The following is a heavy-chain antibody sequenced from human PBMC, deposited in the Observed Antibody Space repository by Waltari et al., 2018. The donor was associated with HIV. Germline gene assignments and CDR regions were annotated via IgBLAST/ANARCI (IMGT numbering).Heavy chain of an antibody. V-gene: IGHV3-53*01. CDR3: ARDPRSSGYYGMDV. CDR2: IYRGGSI. J-gene: IGHJ6*02. Sequence: EVQLVESGGGLIEPGGSLRLSCAASGLTVSSNYMSWVRQAPGKGRGWGSGIYRGGSIYYADSVKGRFTSSRDNSKNTLSLHMNSLGPEDTAVYYCARDPRSSGYYGMDVWGQGTTVTVSS. CDR1: GLTVSSNY. D-gene: IGHD1-26*01.